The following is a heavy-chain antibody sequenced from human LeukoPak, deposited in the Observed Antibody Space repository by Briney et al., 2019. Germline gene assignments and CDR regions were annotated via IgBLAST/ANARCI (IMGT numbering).Heavy chain of an antibody. CDR3: AREEYYYDSSGSVQH. Sequence: SETLSLTCTVSGGSISSYYWSWIRQPPGKGLEWIGYIYYSGSTNYNPSLKSRVTISVDTSKNQFSLKLSSVTAADTAVYYCAREEYYYDSSGSVQHWGQGTLVTVSS. CDR2: IYYSGST. CDR1: GGSISSYY. V-gene: IGHV4-59*12. D-gene: IGHD3-22*01. J-gene: IGHJ1*01.